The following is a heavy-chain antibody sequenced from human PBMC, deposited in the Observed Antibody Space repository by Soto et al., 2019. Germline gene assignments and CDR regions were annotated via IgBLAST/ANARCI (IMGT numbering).Heavy chain of an antibody. V-gene: IGHV1-69*04. CDR1: GYTFTSYG. D-gene: IGHD3-9*01. Sequence: ASVKVSCKASGYTFTSYGISWVRQAPGQGLEWMGRIIPILGIANYAQKFQGQVTISADKSISTAYLQWSSLKASDTAMYYCARLFYYDILTGYYVPYDYWGQGTLVTVSS. CDR2: IIPILGIA. CDR3: ARLFYYDILTGYYVPYDY. J-gene: IGHJ4*02.